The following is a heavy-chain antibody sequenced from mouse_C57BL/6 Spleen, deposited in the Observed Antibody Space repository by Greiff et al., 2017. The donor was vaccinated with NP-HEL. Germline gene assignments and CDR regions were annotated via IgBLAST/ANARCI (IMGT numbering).Heavy chain of an antibody. CDR1: GYAFSSSW. V-gene: IGHV1-82*01. J-gene: IGHJ2*01. CDR3: LYYDYLFDY. CDR2: IYPGDGDT. D-gene: IGHD2-4*01. Sequence: QVQLQQSGPELVKPGASVKISCKASGYAFSSSWMNWVKQRPGKGLEWIGRIYPGDGDTNYNGKFMGKGTLTADKSSSTAYMQLSSLNSEDSAVYFCLYYDYLFDYWGQGTTLTVSS.